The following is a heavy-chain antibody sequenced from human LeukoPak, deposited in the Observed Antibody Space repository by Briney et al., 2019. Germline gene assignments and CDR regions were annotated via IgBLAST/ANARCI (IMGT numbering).Heavy chain of an antibody. CDR3: AKARLTVAGTFDS. Sequence: GGSLRLSCAPSRFTFSTYATSWVRQAPGRGLEWVSAIRDSDESTYYADSVKGRFTISGDNSKNTLYLQMNSLRAEDTAVYYCAKARLTVAGTFDSWGQGTLVTVSS. CDR2: IRDSDEST. J-gene: IGHJ4*02. CDR1: RFTFSTYA. V-gene: IGHV3-23*01. D-gene: IGHD6-19*01.